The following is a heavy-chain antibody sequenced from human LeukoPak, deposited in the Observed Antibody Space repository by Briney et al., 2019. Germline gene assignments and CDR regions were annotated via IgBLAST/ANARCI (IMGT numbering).Heavy chain of an antibody. V-gene: IGHV3-53*01. D-gene: IGHD3-3*01. Sequence: PGGSLRLSCAASGFXVSSNYISWVRQAPGKGLEWVSVLYSGGDKYYADSVKGRFTISRDNSKNTLYLQMNNLRAEDTAVYYCARVPYDIWSGYYFDYWGQGTLVIVSS. CDR1: GFXVSSNY. CDR3: ARVPYDIWSGYYFDY. CDR2: LYSGGDK. J-gene: IGHJ4*02.